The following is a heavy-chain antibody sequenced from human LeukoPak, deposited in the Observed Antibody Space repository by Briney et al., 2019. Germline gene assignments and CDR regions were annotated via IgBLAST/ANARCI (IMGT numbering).Heavy chain of an antibody. CDR1: GGSISSYY. V-gene: IGHV4-34*01. Sequence: PSETLSLTCTVSGGSISSYYWSWIRQPPGKGLEWIGEINHSGSTNYNPSLKSRVTISVDTSKNQFSLKRSSVTAADTAVYYCARGGHIVLMVYVIFHSFDPWGQGTLVTVSS. CDR3: ARGGHIVLMVYVIFHSFDP. J-gene: IGHJ5*02. D-gene: IGHD2-8*01. CDR2: INHSGST.